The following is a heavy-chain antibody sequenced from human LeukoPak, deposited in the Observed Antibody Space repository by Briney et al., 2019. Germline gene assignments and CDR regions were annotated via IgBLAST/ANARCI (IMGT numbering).Heavy chain of an antibody. V-gene: IGHV4-39*07. D-gene: IGHD3-10*01. CDR2: IYYSGST. Sequence: SETLSLTCTVSGGSISSSSYYWGWIRQPPGKGLEWIGSIYYSGSTYYNPSLKSRVTISVDTSKNQFSLKLSSVTAADTAVYYCARRNKGYYGSGSYFGYWGQGTLVTVSS. CDR1: GGSISSSSYY. CDR3: ARRNKGYYGSGSYFGY. J-gene: IGHJ4*02.